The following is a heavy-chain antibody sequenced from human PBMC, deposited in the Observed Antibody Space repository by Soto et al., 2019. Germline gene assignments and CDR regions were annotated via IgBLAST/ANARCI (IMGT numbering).Heavy chain of an antibody. CDR3: TTDVWTETARDY. CDR2: IKSKTDGGTT. D-gene: IGHD6-6*01. V-gene: IGHV3-15*07. Sequence: EVHLVESGGGLVKPGGSLRLSCAASGFTFSNAWMNWVRQAPGKGLEWVGHIKSKTDGGTTDYAAPVKGRFTISRDDLKNTLYLQTNSPKTEDTAVYYCTTDVWTETARDYWGQGTLVIVSS. CDR1: GFTFSNAW. J-gene: IGHJ4*02.